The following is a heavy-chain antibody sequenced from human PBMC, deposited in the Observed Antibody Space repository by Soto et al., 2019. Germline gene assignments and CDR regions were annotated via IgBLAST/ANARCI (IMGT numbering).Heavy chain of an antibody. CDR2: ISSDGSST. J-gene: IGHJ3*02. CDR1: GFTFSSYY. D-gene: IGHD2-21*01. V-gene: IGHV3-74*01. CDR3: ARAGVNHAFDI. Sequence: EVQLVESGGGFVPPGGSLRLSCAASGFTFSSYYMHWVRQAPGKGLVWVSRISSDGSSTIYADSVKGRFTISRDNAKNTLDLQVNRLRAADMAVYYCARAGVNHAFDIGGQGTMVTVSS.